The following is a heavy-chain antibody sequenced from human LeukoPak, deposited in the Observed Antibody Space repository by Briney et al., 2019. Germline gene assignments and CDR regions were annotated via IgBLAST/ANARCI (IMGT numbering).Heavy chain of an antibody. V-gene: IGHV1-18*01. CDR2: ISAYNGNT. CDR3: AREADYGDYVH. Sequence: ASVKVSCKASGYTFTSYGISWVRQAPGQGRAWMGWISAYNGNTNYAQKLQGRVTMTTDTSTSTAYMELRSLRSDDTAVYYCAREADYGDYVHWGQGTLVTVSS. CDR1: GYTFTSYG. J-gene: IGHJ4*02. D-gene: IGHD4-17*01.